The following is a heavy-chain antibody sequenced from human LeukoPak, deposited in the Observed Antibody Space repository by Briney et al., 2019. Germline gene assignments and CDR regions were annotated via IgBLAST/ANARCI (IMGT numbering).Heavy chain of an antibody. CDR1: GGTFSNFG. D-gene: IGHD1-1*01. Sequence: GASGKVSCKASGGTFSNFGISWVRQAPGQGLEWMGDIFPIYGATNYAVKFQGRVTLTTDESTSTAYMELSSLRSEDTAVYYCARLTRGPGTTGIWFDPWGQGTLATVPS. J-gene: IGHJ5*02. V-gene: IGHV1-69*05. CDR2: IFPIYGAT. CDR3: ARLTRGPGTTGIWFDP.